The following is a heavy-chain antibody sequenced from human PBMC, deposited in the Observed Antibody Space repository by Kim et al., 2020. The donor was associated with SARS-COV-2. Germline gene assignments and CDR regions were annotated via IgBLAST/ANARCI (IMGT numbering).Heavy chain of an antibody. D-gene: IGHD3-10*01. V-gene: IGHV4-39*01. J-gene: IGHJ4*02. CDR1: GSSISSSSYY. CDR3: ARHDYYGSGSYYNYPYRKKYYFDY. CDR2: IYYSGST. Sequence: SETLSLTCTVSGSSISSSSYYWGWIRQPPGKGLEWIGSIYYSGSTYYNPSLKSRVTISVDTSKNQFSLKLRSVTAADTAVYYCARHDYYGSGSYYNYPYRKKYYFDYWGQGTLVTVSS.